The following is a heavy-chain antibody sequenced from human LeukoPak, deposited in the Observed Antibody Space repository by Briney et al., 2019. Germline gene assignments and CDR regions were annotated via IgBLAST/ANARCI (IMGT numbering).Heavy chain of an antibody. CDR1: GYTFTSYA. J-gene: IGHJ4*02. V-gene: IGHV7-4-1*02. D-gene: IGHD4-17*01. CDR2: INTNTGNP. Sequence: GASVKVSCKASGYTFTSYAMNWVRQAPGQGLEWMGWINTNTGNPTYAQGFTGRFVFSLDTSVSTAYLQISSLKAEDTAVYFCATVPTTVTPPDFEYWGQGTLVTVSS. CDR3: ATVPTTVTPPDFEY.